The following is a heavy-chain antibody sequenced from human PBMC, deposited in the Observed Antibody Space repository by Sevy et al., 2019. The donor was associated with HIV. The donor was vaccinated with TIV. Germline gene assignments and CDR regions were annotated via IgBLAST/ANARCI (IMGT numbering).Heavy chain of an antibody. J-gene: IGHJ4*02. D-gene: IGHD6-6*01. CDR2: IYWNDDK. V-gene: IGHV2-5*01. CDR3: ATAGYSSSSAYFDY. Sequence: SGPTLVKPTQTLTLTCTFSGFSLSTSGVGVGWIRQPPGKALEWLALIYWNDDKRYSPSLKSRLTITKDTSTNQVVLTMTNMDPVDTATYYCATAGYSSSSAYFDYWGQGTLVTVSS. CDR1: GFSLSTSGVG.